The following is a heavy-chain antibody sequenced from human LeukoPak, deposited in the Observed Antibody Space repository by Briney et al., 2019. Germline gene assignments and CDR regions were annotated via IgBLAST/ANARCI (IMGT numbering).Heavy chain of an antibody. Sequence: GGSLRLSCTASGFTFCDYAMSWIREAPGKGLEWVGFIRSKAYGETADYAASVKGRFTISRDDSKAIAYLQMNSLKTEDTAVYHCTRDRGAYNLYDYWGQGTLVTVSS. CDR3: TRDRGAYNLYDY. D-gene: IGHD1-1*01. V-gene: IGHV3-49*03. CDR2: IRSKAYGETA. CDR1: GFTFCDYA. J-gene: IGHJ4*02.